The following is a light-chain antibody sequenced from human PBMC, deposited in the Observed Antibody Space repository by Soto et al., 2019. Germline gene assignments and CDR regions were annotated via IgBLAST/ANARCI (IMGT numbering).Light chain of an antibody. CDR1: QDISNY. J-gene: IGKJ2*01. Sequence: DIQMTQSPSSLSASVGDRVTITCQASQDISNYLNWYQQKPGKAPKLLIYDASNLETGVPSRFSGSGSGTDFTFTISSLQPEDIATYYCQQYDNLPVTAWYTFGQGTKLEIK. CDR2: DAS. CDR3: QQYDNLPVTAWYT. V-gene: IGKV1-33*01.